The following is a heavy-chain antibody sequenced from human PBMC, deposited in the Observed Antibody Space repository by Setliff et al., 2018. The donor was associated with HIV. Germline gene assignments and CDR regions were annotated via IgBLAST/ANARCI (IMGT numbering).Heavy chain of an antibody. Sequence: GGSLRLSCGASGFSFSSYSMNWVRQAPGKGLEWVSYISPSSTIIYYPDSVKGRFTISRDNSKNTLYLQMNSLRVEDTAIYYCARAWAMQQLVPAYWGQGTLVTVSS. CDR1: GFSFSSYS. J-gene: IGHJ4*02. D-gene: IGHD6-6*01. CDR3: ARAWAMQQLVPAY. CDR2: ISPSSTII. V-gene: IGHV3-48*01.